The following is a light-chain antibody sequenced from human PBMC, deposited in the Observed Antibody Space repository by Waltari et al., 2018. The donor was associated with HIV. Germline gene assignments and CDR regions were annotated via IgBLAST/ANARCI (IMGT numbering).Light chain of an antibody. CDR2: RDN. Sequence: SYEVTQALSVSVALGQTARITCGGNNIGGQNAHWYQQKPGQAPVLLIFRDNNRPSGIPERFSGSNSGNTATLTISRAQGGDEADYYCQLWHGSTMLFGGGTKLTVL. CDR3: QLWHGSTML. V-gene: IGLV3-9*01. CDR1: NIGGQN. J-gene: IGLJ2*01.